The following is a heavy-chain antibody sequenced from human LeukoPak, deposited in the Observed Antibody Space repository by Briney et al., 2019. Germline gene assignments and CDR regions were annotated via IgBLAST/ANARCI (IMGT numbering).Heavy chain of an antibody. CDR2: IYYSEST. V-gene: IGHV4-39*01. J-gene: IGHJ4*02. D-gene: IGHD2-2*01. CDR1: GGSISSRSHY. Sequence: SETLSLTCTVSGGSISSRSHYWGWLRQPPGKGLEWIANIYYSESTYYNPPLQRRVTISVDTSKNQFSLKLSSVTAADTAVYYCARHEYASRPDYWDQGTLVTVSS. CDR3: ARHEYASRPDY.